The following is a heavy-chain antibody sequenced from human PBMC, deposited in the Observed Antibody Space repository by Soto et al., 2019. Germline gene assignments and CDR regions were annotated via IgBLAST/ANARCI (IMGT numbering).Heavy chain of an antibody. CDR1: GGSISSGGYY. CDR2: IYYSGST. Sequence: SETLSLTCTVSGGSISSGGYYWSWIRQHPGKGLEWIGYIYYSGSTYYNPSLKSRVTISVDTSKNQFSLKLSSVTAADTAVYYCARGRYLWFGGPRFDYWGQGTLVTVSS. J-gene: IGHJ4*02. D-gene: IGHD3-10*01. V-gene: IGHV4-31*03. CDR3: ARGRYLWFGGPRFDY.